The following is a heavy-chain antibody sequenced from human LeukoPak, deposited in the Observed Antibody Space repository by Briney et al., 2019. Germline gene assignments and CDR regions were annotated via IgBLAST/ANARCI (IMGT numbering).Heavy chain of an antibody. D-gene: IGHD4-17*01. J-gene: IGHJ4*02. V-gene: IGHV4-30-4*08. CDR2: IYYSGST. CDR1: GGSISSGDYY. CDR3: ARVGAPHGDCDY. Sequence: SETLSLTCTVSGGSISSGDYYWSWIRHSPGKGLEWIGYIYYSGSTYYNPSLKSRVTISVDTSKNQFSLKLSSVTAADTAVYYCARVGAPHGDCDYWGQGTLVTVSS.